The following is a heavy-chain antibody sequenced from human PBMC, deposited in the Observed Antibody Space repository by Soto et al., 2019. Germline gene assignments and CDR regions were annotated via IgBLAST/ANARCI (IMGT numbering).Heavy chain of an antibody. CDR1: GFTFDDYA. D-gene: IGHD6-6*01. CDR3: AKDKVAARLYDQLAV. V-gene: IGHV3-9*01. CDR2: ISWNSGSI. Sequence: GGSLRLSCAASGFTFDDYAMHWVRQAPGKGLEWVSGISWNSGSIGYADSVKGRFTISRDNAKNSLYLQMNSLRAEDTALYYCAKDKVAARLYDQLAVSRKGTSVTGSS. J-gene: IGHJ6*04.